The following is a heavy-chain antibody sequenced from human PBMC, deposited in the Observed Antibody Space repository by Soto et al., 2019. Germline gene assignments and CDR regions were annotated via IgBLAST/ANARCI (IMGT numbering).Heavy chain of an antibody. CDR1: GFTFSRNN. CDR3: AKALVVSQVTYNWLDP. CDR2: IWYDGSLK. V-gene: IGHV3-33*06. D-gene: IGHD2-15*01. J-gene: IGHJ5*02. Sequence: QAQLVESGGGVVQPGRSLRLSCAASGFTFSRNNIHWVRQAPGKGLEWVGVIWYDGSLKYYADSVKGRFTISRDNSKNAVYLEMDSLRDEDTAVYYCAKALVVSQVTYNWLDPWGQGTLVTVSS.